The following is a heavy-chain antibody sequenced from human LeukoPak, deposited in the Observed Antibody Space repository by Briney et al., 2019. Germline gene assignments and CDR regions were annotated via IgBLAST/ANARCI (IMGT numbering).Heavy chain of an antibody. Sequence: SETLSLTCTVSGYSISSGYYWGWIRQPPGKGLKWIGSIYDSGSTYYNPSLKSRVTISVDTSKNQFSLKLSSVTAADTAVYYCARGNPVSTIFGVDPRYYYMHVWGKGTTVTVSS. CDR1: GYSISSGYY. J-gene: IGHJ6*03. CDR3: ARGNPVSTIFGVDPRYYYMHV. D-gene: IGHD3-3*01. V-gene: IGHV4-38-2*02. CDR2: IYDSGST.